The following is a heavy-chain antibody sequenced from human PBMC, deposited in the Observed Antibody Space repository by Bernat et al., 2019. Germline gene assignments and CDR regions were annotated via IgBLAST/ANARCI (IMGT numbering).Heavy chain of an antibody. D-gene: IGHD3-16*02. CDR3: ARRSFNRMDDNIFDY. V-gene: IGHV3-21*01. Sequence: EVQLLESGGGLVQPGGSLRLSCAASGFTFSDYIMNWVRQAPGKGLEWVSSISSSSSYIYYADSVRGRFTISRDNAKNSLYLQVNSLRAEDTAVYYCARRSFNRMDDNIFDYWGQGTLVTVSS. J-gene: IGHJ4*02. CDR2: ISSSSSYI. CDR1: GFTFSDYI.